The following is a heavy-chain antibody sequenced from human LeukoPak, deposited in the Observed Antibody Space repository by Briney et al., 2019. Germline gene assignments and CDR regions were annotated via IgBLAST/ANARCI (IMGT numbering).Heavy chain of an antibody. CDR1: GGSIRSTSYC. Sequence: PSETLSLTSAVSGGSIRSTSYCWVWIRQPPGKGLEWIASIYYSGSTYYNPSLKSRVTISVDTSKNQFSLRLSSVTAADTAVYYCASNWGGDEYYFDYWGQGSLVTVSS. D-gene: IGHD7-27*01. CDR2: IYYSGST. CDR3: ASNWGGDEYYFDY. J-gene: IGHJ4*02. V-gene: IGHV4-39*01.